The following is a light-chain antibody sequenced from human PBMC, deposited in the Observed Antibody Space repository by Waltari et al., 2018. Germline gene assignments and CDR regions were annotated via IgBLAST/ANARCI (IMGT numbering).Light chain of an antibody. V-gene: IGLV2-8*01. CDR1: SSDVGGHTY. Sequence: QSALTQPPSASGSPGQSVTISCTGVSSDVGGHTYVSWCQQHPGKAPKVMIYEVKNRPSGVPDRFSGSKAGNTASLTVAGLQAEDEASYYCSSYVDSNNILFGGGTKLTVL. J-gene: IGLJ2*01. CDR3: SSYVDSNNIL. CDR2: EVK.